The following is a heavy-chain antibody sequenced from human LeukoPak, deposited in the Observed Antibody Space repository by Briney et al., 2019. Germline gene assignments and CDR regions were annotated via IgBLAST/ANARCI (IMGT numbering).Heavy chain of an antibody. CDR2: INPNSGGT. J-gene: IGHJ3*02. CDR1: GYTFTGYY. D-gene: IGHD3-22*01. CDR3: ARVAYYYDSSGWEKAFDI. V-gene: IGHV1-2*02. Sequence: ASVKVSCKASGYTFTGYYMHWVRQAPGQGLEWMGWINPNSGGTNYAQKFQGRVTMTRDTSISTAYMELSRLRSDDTAVYYCARVAYYYDSSGWEKAFDIWGQGTMVTVSS.